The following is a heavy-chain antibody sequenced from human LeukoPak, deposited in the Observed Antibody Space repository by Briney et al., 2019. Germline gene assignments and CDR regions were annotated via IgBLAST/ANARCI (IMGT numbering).Heavy chain of an antibody. CDR1: GGSISSYY. D-gene: IGHD3-10*01. CDR2: IHKSGNT. Sequence: SETLSLTCTVSGGSISSYYWSWIRQPPGKALEYIAYIHKSGNTNYNPSLKSRVTISADTSQNQFSLELKSVTAADTAVYYCARDFGSATYYNWYFDLWGRGSLVTVSS. V-gene: IGHV4-59*01. CDR3: ARDFGSATYYNWYFDL. J-gene: IGHJ2*01.